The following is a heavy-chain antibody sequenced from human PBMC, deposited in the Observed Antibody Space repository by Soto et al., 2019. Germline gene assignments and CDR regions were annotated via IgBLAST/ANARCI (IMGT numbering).Heavy chain of an antibody. CDR2: ISYDGSNK. J-gene: IGHJ4*02. D-gene: IGHD3-10*01. CDR3: ARDGLGYYYGSGQEY. Sequence: QAQLVESWGGVVQPGRSLRLSCAASGFTSSSYAMHWVRKAPVKGLEWVAVISYDGSNKYYADSVKGRFTISRDNSKNTLYLQMNSLRAEATAVYYCARDGLGYYYGSGQEYWGQGTLVTVSS. V-gene: IGHV3-30-3*01. CDR1: GFTSSSYA.